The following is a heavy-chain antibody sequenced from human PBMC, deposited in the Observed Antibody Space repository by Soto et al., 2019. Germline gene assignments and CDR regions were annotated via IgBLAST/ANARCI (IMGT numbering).Heavy chain of an antibody. CDR3: ARDRRDGYKRCFEF. D-gene: IGHD5-12*01. V-gene: IGHV4-59*01. CDR2: IYFSGAT. CDR1: GVSITSYF. J-gene: IGHJ4*02. Sequence: SETLSLTCTVSGVSITSYFWSWIRQTPGKGLDWIGSIYFSGATYSNPSLKGRAALSVDTSENHLSLTLNSVTSADTAVYFCARDRRDGYKRCFEFWGQGNHVTVSS.